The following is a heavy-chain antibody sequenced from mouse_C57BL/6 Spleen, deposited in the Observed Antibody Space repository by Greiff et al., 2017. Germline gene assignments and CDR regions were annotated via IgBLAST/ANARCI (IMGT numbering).Heavy chain of an antibody. V-gene: IGHV1-54*01. J-gene: IGHJ2*01. Sequence: VQLQQSGAELVRPGTSVKVSCKASGYAFTNYLIEWVKQRPGQGLEWIGVINPGSGGTNYNEKFKGKATLTADKSSSTAYMQLSSLTSEDSAVYFCARGLYGFFDYWGQGTTLTVSS. D-gene: IGHD2-2*01. CDR2: INPGSGGT. CDR1: GYAFTNYL. CDR3: ARGLYGFFDY.